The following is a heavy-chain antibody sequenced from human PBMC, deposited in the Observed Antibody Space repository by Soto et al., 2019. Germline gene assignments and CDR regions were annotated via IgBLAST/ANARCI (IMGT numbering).Heavy chain of an antibody. CDR1: GFTFSNYA. J-gene: IGHJ4*02. CDR3: AKDHFGSGSYRFDY. Sequence: LRLSCAASGFTFSNYAMNWVRQAPGKGLEWVSGISDGGGDTYYADSVKGRFTISRDNSKNTLYLQMTSLRAEDTAVYHCAKDHFGSGSYRFDYWGQGTLVTVSS. CDR2: ISDGGGDT. D-gene: IGHD3-10*01. V-gene: IGHV3-23*01.